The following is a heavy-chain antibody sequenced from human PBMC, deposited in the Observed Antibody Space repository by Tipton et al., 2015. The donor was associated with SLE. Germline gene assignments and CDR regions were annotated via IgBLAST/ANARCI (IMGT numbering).Heavy chain of an antibody. CDR2: ISYSGAT. V-gene: IGHV4-39*07. J-gene: IGHJ3*01. CDR1: GGSITTRSYY. Sequence: LRLSCIVSGGSITTRSYYWGWIRQPPGKGLEWIASISYSGATYYNPSLKSRVTISIDTSMNQFSLRLSSVTAADTAVYYCARHRRYDYYGSGSNRPFDVWGQGTMVTGSS. CDR3: ARHRRYDYYGSGSNRPFDV. D-gene: IGHD3-10*01.